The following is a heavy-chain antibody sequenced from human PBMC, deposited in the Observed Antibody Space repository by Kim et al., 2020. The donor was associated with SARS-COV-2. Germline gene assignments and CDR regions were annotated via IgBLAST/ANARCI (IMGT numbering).Heavy chain of an antibody. V-gene: IGHV1-2*06. CDR3: ARDSRGGGYHEFDP. J-gene: IGHJ5*02. CDR1: GYTFTSFY. CDR2: IAPYIGGT. D-gene: IGHD1-26*01. Sequence: ASVKVSCKTSGYTFTSFYLHWLRQAPGQGLEWMGRIAPYIGGTNYAEKFLGRVTMTRDMSISTAHLELHSLRSDDTALYFCARDSRGGGYHEFDPWGQGT.